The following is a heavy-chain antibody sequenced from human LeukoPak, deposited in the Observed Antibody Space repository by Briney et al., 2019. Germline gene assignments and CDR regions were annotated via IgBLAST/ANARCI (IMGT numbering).Heavy chain of an antibody. CDR2: INHNGST. V-gene: IGHV4-34*01. J-gene: IGHJ6*02. CDR3: ARGKGSESYYRPYYYYGMDV. CDR1: GGSFSGYY. Sequence: SEPLSLTCAAYGGSFSGYYCSWIRQPPGKELQWSGEINHNGSTNYNPSLKSRVTISVDTSKNQFSLKLSSVTAADTAVYYCARGKGSESYYRPYYYYGMDVWGQGTMVTVSS. D-gene: IGHD3-10*01.